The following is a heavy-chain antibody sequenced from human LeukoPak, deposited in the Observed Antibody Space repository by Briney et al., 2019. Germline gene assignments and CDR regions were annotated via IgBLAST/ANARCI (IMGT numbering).Heavy chain of an antibody. J-gene: IGHJ5*02. D-gene: IGHD2-15*01. CDR3: ARSSMVDAASPGT. CDR1: GYTFTGYY. Sequence: ASVKVSCKASGYTFTGYYMHWVRQAPGQGLEWMGWINPNSGGTNYAQKFQGRVTMTRDTSITTAYMDLSSLTYDDTAFYYCARSSMVDAASPGTWGQGTLVTVSS. V-gene: IGHV1-2*02. CDR2: INPNSGGT.